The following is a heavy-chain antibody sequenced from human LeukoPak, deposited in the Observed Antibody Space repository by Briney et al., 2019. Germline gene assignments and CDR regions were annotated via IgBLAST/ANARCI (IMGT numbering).Heavy chain of an antibody. V-gene: IGHV3-7*01. CDR1: GFTFSSYW. D-gene: IGHD2-15*01. J-gene: IGHJ3*02. Sequence: GGSLRLSCTASGFTFSSYWMSWVRQAPGKGLEWVANIKQDGSEKYYVDSVKGRFSISRDNANNSLFLQMNSLRAEDTAVYYCARDEYCSGGSCYFNAFDIWGQGTMVTVSS. CDR3: ARDEYCSGGSCYFNAFDI. CDR2: IKQDGSEK.